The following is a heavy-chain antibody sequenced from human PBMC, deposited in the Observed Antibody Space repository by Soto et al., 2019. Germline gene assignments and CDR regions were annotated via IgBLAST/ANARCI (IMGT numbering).Heavy chain of an antibody. J-gene: IGHJ6*02. V-gene: IGHV1-69*01. CDR1: GGTFSSYA. D-gene: IGHD3-3*01. CDR2: IIPIFGTA. Sequence: QVQLVQSGAEVKKPGSSVKVSCKASGGTFSSYAISWVRQAPGQGLEWMGGIIPIFGTANYAQKFQGRVTITVGESTSRAYVELRSLRSEDPAVYYCAIAPTCYDFWSGCYGMDVWGQGTTVTVSS. CDR3: AIAPTCYDFWSGCYGMDV.